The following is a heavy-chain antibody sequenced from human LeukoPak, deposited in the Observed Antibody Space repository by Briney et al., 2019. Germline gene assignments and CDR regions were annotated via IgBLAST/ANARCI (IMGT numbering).Heavy chain of an antibody. CDR1: GFTFSNAW. J-gene: IGHJ3*02. Sequence: GGSLRLSCAASGFTFSNAWMSWVRQAPGKGLEWVGRIKSKTDGGTTDYAAPVKGRFTISRDDSKNTLYLQMNSLKTEDTAVYYCTTDSGAANDYGDFGAFDIWGQGTMVTVSS. V-gene: IGHV3-15*01. D-gene: IGHD4-17*01. CDR3: TTDSGAANDYGDFGAFDI. CDR2: IKSKTDGGTT.